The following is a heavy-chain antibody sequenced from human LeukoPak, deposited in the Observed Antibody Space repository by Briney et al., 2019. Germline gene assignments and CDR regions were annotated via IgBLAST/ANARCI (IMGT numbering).Heavy chain of an antibody. D-gene: IGHD2-2*01. V-gene: IGHV3-74*01. Sequence: GGSLRLSCAASGFTFGSYWMHWVRQAPGKGLVWVSRINSDGSSTSYADSVKGRFTISRDNAKNTLYLQMNSLRAEDTAVYYCARALRASYNWFDPWGQGTLVTVSS. CDR1: GFTFGSYW. CDR2: INSDGSST. CDR3: ARALRASYNWFDP. J-gene: IGHJ5*02.